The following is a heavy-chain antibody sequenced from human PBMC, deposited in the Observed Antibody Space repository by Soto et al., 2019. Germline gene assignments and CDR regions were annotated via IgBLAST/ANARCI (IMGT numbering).Heavy chain of an antibody. D-gene: IGHD6-6*01. CDR3: AKDLEYSSSSGGRHFDY. CDR2: ISGSGGST. CDR1: GFTFSSYA. Sequence: EVQLLESGGGLVQPGGSLRLSCAASGFTFSSYAMSWVRQAPGKGLEWVSAISGSGGSTYYADSVKGRFTISRDNSKNTLYLQMNSLRAEDTAVYYCAKDLEYSSSSGGRHFDYWGQGTLVTVSS. V-gene: IGHV3-23*01. J-gene: IGHJ4*02.